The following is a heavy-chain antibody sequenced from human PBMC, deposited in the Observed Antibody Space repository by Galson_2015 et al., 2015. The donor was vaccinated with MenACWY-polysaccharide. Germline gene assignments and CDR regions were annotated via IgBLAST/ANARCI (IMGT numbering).Heavy chain of an antibody. J-gene: IGHJ3*02. D-gene: IGHD3-10*01. Sequence: SVKVSCKASGYTFTNYAINWVRRAPGQGLEWLGWINTNTGNPTYAQAFTGRFVFSLDTSVSTAYLQISSLKAEDAGVYYCARAGITMPNSRDAFDIWGQGTLVTVSS. CDR2: INTNTGNP. CDR1: GYTFTNYA. V-gene: IGHV7-4-1*02. CDR3: ARAGITMPNSRDAFDI.